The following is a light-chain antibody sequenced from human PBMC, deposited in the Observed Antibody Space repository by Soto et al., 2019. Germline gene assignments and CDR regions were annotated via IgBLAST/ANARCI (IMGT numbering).Light chain of an antibody. CDR2: GAS. Sequence: EIVLTQSPGTLSLSSGERATLSCRASQSVSNSYLACYRQKPGQAPRLLIYGASSRATGIPERFSGSGSGTDFTLTISRLEPEDLAVYYCQQYCSSPRRLTFGGGTKVEIK. J-gene: IGKJ4*01. CDR1: QSVSNSY. V-gene: IGKV3-20*01. CDR3: QQYCSSPRRLT.